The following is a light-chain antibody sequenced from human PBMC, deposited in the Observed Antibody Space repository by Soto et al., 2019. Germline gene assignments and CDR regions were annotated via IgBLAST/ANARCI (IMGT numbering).Light chain of an antibody. J-gene: IGLJ1*01. CDR3: CSYAGSYTYG. Sequence: QSVLTQPRSVSGSPGRSVTISCTGTSSDVGGYNYVSWYQHHPGKAPKLMIYDVTKRPSGVRDRFSASKSGNTASLTISGLQAEDEADYYCCSYAGSYTYGFGTGTKV. CDR2: DVT. V-gene: IGLV2-11*01. CDR1: SSDVGGYNY.